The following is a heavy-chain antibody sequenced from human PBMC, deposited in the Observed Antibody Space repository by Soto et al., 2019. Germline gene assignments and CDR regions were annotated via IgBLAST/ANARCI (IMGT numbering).Heavy chain of an antibody. CDR2: MTSTGSTR. CDR1: GFTFSSYE. J-gene: IGHJ4*02. V-gene: IGHV3-48*03. CDR3: ARGYCTSSACRRNFDH. Sequence: EVQLVESGGGLVQPGGSLRLSCAASGFTFSSYEMNWVRQAPGKGLEWVSDMTSTGSTRYYADSVKGRFPISRDNAKHSLYPQMNSLRAEDTAVYYCARGYCTSSACRRNFDHWGQGTLVTVAS. D-gene: IGHD2-8*02.